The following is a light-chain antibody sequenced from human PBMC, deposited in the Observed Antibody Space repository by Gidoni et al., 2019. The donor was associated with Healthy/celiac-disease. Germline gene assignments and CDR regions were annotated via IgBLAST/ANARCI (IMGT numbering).Light chain of an antibody. CDR3: QQYNNWPPLT. CDR2: GAS. J-gene: IGKJ4*01. CDR1: QGVSSY. V-gene: IGKV3-15*01. Sequence: EIVMTPSPATLSVSPGDRATPSCSASQGVSSYLAWYQQKPGQAPRLLIYGASTRATGIPARFRGSGSGTEFTLTISSLQSEDFAVYYCQQYNNWPPLTFGGGTKVEIK.